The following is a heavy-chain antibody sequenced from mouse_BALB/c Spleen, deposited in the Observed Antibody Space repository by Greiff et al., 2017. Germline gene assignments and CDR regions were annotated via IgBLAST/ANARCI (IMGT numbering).Heavy chain of an antibody. Sequence: EVKLMESGPELVKPGASVKISCKASGYSFTGYFMNWVKQSHGKSLEWIGRINPYNGDTFYNQKFKGKATLTVDKSSSTAHMELLSLTSEDSAVYYCGITTVVANWDVAYWGQGTLVTVSA. J-gene: IGHJ3*01. V-gene: IGHV1-37*01. CDR1: GYSFTGYF. CDR2: INPYNGDT. D-gene: IGHD1-1*01. CDR3: GITTVVANWDVAY.